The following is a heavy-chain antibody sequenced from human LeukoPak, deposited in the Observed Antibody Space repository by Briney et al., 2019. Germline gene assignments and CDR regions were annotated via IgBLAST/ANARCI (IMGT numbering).Heavy chain of an antibody. CDR3: ASVWSSSSARFDP. CDR2: IYYSGST. J-gene: IGHJ5*02. V-gene: IGHV4-59*01. D-gene: IGHD6-6*01. CDR1: GGSISSSY. Sequence: SETLSLTCTVSGGSISSSYWSWIRQPPGKGLEWIGYIYYSGSTKYNPSLKSRVTISVDTSKSQFSLKLSSVTAADTAVYYCASVWSSSSARFDPWGQGTLVTVSS.